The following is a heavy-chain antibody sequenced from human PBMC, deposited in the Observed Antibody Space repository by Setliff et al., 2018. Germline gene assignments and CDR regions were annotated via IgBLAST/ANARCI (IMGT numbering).Heavy chain of an antibody. D-gene: IGHD1-1*01. CDR1: GDTFVSYY. J-gene: IGHJ4*02. CDR3: ARDVTGTYNGRLEY. V-gene: IGHV1-46*01. Sequence: ASVTVSCKTSGDTFVSYYVHWVRQAPGQGLEWMGLIKPGIDTATYAQKFQGRVTMTRDTSAKIVFMELNGLRSDDTAVYYCARDVTGTYNGRLEYWGLGTLVTVSS. CDR2: IKPGIDTA.